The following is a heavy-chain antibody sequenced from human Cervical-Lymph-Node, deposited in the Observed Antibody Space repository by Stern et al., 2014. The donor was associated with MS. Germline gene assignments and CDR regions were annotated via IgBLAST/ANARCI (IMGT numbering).Heavy chain of an antibody. J-gene: IGHJ5*02. V-gene: IGHV1-69*09. Sequence: VQLVQSGAEVKQPGSSVNVSCKASGGTFSSSYAVSWVRQAPGQGLEWMGRSIPMIGLANFAQKVQPRLTIAADKSSSTVYMRLSSLTSEDTALYYCARGIVTNRPAATLHNLFDPWGQGTLVTVSS. CDR2: SIPMIGLA. CDR3: ARGIVTNRPAATLHNLFDP. CDR1: GGTFSSSYA. D-gene: IGHD2-15*01.